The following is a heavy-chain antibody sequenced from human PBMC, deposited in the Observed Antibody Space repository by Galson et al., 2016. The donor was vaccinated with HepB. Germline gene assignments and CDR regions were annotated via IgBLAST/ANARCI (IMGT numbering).Heavy chain of an antibody. V-gene: IGHV3-30*18. D-gene: IGHD3-10*01. CDR1: GFTFSSYG. CDR2: ISYDGSNI. J-gene: IGHJ5*02. Sequence: SLRLSCAASGFTFSSYGMHWVRQPPGKGLEWVSVISYDGSNIYYVDSVKGRFTISRDNSKNTLYLEMNSLRPEDTAVYYCAKDFGLLVIDSYNWLDTWGQGTLVTVSS. CDR3: AKDFGLLVIDSYNWLDT.